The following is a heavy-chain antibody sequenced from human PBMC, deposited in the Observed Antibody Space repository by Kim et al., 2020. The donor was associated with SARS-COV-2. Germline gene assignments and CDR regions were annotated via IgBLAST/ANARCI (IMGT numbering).Heavy chain of an antibody. Sequence: GGSLRLSCAASGFTFSSYGMHWVRQAPGKGLEWVAVISYDGSNKYYADSVKGRFTISRDNSKNTLYLQMNSLRAEDTAVYYCAKDPEAYRGHPMYSSWGGGDYYGMDVWGQGTTVTVSS. CDR2: ISYDGSNK. J-gene: IGHJ6*02. CDR1: GFTFSSYG. V-gene: IGHV3-30*18. D-gene: IGHD3-16*01. CDR3: AKDPEAYRGHPMYSSWGGGDYYGMDV.